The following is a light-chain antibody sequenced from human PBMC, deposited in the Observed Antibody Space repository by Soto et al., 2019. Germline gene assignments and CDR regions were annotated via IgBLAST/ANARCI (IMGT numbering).Light chain of an antibody. CDR3: QQATSFPRIS. CDR1: PGISSW. V-gene: IGKV1-12*01. CDR2: AAS. J-gene: IGKJ5*01. Sequence: DIQMTQSPSSVSASVGDSVTSTCRASPGISSWLAWYQQKPGKAPKLLIYAASSLQSGVPSKFSGSGSGTDFTRPISGLQPEDFATYYCQQATSFPRISVGGGTLLEIK.